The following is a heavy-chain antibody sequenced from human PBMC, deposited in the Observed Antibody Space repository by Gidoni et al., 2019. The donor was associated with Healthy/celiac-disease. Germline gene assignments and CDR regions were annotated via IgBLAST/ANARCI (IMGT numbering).Heavy chain of an antibody. CDR1: GFTFSSYW. D-gene: IGHD3-3*01. CDR2: INSDGSST. V-gene: IGHV3-74*01. J-gene: IGHJ4*02. Sequence: EVQLVESGGGLVQPGGSLRLSCAASGFTFSSYWRHWVRQAPGKGLVWVSRINSDGSSTSYADSVKGRFTISRDNAKNTLYLQMNSLRAEDTAVYYCARDRDFWSGYYRTNYFDYWGQGTLVTVSS. CDR3: ARDRDFWSGYYRTNYFDY.